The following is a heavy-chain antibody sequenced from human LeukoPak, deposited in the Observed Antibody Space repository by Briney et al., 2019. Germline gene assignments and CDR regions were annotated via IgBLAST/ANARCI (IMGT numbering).Heavy chain of an antibody. Sequence: ASVKVSCKASGYTFTSYAMHWVRQAPGQRLEWMGWINAGNGNTKYSQKFQGRVTITRDTSASTAYMELSSLRSEDTAVYYCERDRPPGLGTVDYWGQGTLVTVSS. CDR3: ERDRPPGLGTVDY. V-gene: IGHV1-3*01. CDR2: INAGNGNT. CDR1: GYTFTSYA. J-gene: IGHJ4*02. D-gene: IGHD1-14*01.